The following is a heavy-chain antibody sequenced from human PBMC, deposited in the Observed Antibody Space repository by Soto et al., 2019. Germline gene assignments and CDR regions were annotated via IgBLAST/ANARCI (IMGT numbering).Heavy chain of an antibody. CDR2: SSAYNGNT. D-gene: IGHD2-21*01. CDR3: ARAVIHCGGDCYGDY. V-gene: IGHV1-18*01. J-gene: IGHJ4*02. Sequence: QVQLVQAGAEVKKPGASVKVSCKASGDTFTSYGISWVRQAPGQGLEWMGWSSAYNGNTNYAQKLQGRDTMTTDTSTSTAYMELRSLRSDDTAVYYCARAVIHCGGDCYGDYWGQGTLVTVSS. CDR1: GDTFTSYG.